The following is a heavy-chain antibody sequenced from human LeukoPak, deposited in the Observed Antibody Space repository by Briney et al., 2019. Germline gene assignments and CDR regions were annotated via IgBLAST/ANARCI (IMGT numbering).Heavy chain of an antibody. D-gene: IGHD3-16*01. J-gene: IGHJ3*02. CDR2: INSDGSST. CDR3: ANGYTSTYYNALDI. V-gene: IGHV3-74*01. Sequence: PGGSLRLSCAASGFIFSRYWMHWVRQAPGKGLVWVSRINSDGSSTTYADSVKSRFTISRDNAKNTLYLQMSSLRVEDTAVYYCANGYTSTYYNALDIRGQGTIVTVSS. CDR1: GFIFSRYW.